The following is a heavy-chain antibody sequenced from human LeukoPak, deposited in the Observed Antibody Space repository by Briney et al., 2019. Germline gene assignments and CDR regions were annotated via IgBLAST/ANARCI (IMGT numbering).Heavy chain of an antibody. CDR3: VSNRVIDY. CDR1: GFTFSTYA. Sequence: GGSLRLSCAASGFTFSTYAMSWVRQAPGKGLEWVSSISSSSSYIYYADSVKGRFTISRDNAKNSLYLQMNSLRAEDTAVYYCVSNRVIDYWGQGTLVTVSS. J-gene: IGHJ4*02. CDR2: ISSSSSYI. V-gene: IGHV3-21*01.